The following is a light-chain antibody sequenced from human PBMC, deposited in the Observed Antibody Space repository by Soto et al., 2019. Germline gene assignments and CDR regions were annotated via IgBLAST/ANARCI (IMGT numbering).Light chain of an antibody. Sequence: SVLTQPPSVSWAPGQRVTISCSGSSSNIGAGYDVHWYQQLPGTAPKLLISANSNRPSGVPDRFSGSKSGTSASLAITGLQAEDEAEYYCQSYDGSLGGFYVFGTGTKVTVL. J-gene: IGLJ1*01. CDR2: ANS. CDR1: SSNIGAGYD. V-gene: IGLV1-40*01. CDR3: QSYDGSLGGFYV.